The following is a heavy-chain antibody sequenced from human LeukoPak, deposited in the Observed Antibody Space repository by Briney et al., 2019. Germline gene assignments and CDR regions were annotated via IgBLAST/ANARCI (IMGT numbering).Heavy chain of an antibody. Sequence: TGESLRLSCADSGFAFNLYGMAWVRQAPGKGLEWVSGISGSAVGTYYADSVKGRFTISRDNPKNVLFLQMNNLRVEDTAVYFCAKLGTYWYFDVWGRGTLVTVSS. J-gene: IGHJ2*01. V-gene: IGHV3-23*01. CDR2: ISGSAVGT. CDR1: GFAFNLYG. D-gene: IGHD3-16*01. CDR3: AKLGTYWYFDV.